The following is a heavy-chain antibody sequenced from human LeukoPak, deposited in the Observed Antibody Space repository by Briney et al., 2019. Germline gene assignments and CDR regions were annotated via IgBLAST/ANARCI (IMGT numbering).Heavy chain of an antibody. CDR1: GLTFSSYS. J-gene: IGHJ4*02. CDR2: ISETGTYI. CDR3: TRGDGRGSSDGAI. Sequence: KTGGSLRLSCAASGLTFSSYSMNWVRQAPGKGLEWVSSISETGTYIYYADSVKGRFTISRDNAKNTLYLQMNSLRVEDTALYYCTRGDGRGSSDGAIWGPGTLVTVSS. D-gene: IGHD5-18*01. V-gene: IGHV3-21*01.